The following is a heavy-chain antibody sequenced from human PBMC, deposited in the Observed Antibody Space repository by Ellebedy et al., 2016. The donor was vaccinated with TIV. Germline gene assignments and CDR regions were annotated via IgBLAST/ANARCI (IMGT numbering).Heavy chain of an antibody. D-gene: IGHD3-16*01. Sequence: SGPTLVKPTQTLTLTCTFSGLSLSTTEVGVGWIRQPPGKALEWLSLIYWNGDRRSRPSLKTRLTITKDTSKNQVVLTMTNMDPVDTATYYCARAVPHRSNADTHYGMDVWGQGTTVTVSS. CDR1: GLSLSTTEVG. CDR2: IYWNGDR. V-gene: IGHV2-5*01. CDR3: ARAVPHRSNADTHYGMDV. J-gene: IGHJ6*02.